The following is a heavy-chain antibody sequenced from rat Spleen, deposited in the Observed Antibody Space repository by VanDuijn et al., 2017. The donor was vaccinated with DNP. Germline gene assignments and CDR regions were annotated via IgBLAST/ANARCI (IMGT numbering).Heavy chain of an antibody. Sequence: EVKLVESGGGLVQPGRSLKLSCAASGFNFNDYWMGWVRQAPGKGLEWIGQINKDRSTINYIPSLKEKITISRDNAQNTLYLQINKLGSDDTAIYYCTKGPNYGGWSDYFDYWGQGVMVTVSS. V-gene: IGHV4-2*01. CDR2: INKDRSTI. CDR1: GFNFNDYW. D-gene: IGHD1-11*01. CDR3: TKGPNYGGWSDYFDY. J-gene: IGHJ2*01.